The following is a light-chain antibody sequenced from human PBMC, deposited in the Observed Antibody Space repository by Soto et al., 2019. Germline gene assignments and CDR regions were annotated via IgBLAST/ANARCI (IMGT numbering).Light chain of an antibody. V-gene: IGKV3-15*01. Sequence: DRVMTQSPATLSVSPGDRATLSCRASQTISSNLAWYQQKPGQAPRLLIHSASTRATGIPARFSGSGSGTEFTLTISSLQSEDFAVYYCQQYHSNPELTFGGGTKVEIK. CDR1: QTISSN. CDR3: QQYHSNPELT. CDR2: SAS. J-gene: IGKJ4*01.